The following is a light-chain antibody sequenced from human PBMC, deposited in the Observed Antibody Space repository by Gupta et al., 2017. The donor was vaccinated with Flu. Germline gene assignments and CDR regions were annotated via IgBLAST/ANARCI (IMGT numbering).Light chain of an antibody. CDR2: SNN. Sequence: RVTISCSGTTSNIGRNTVNWYQQVPGTAPKLLIYSNNQRPSGVPDRFSGSKSGTSAALAISGLQAEDEADYYCAAWDDSPSGWVFGGGTKLTVL. CDR3: AAWDDSPSGWV. V-gene: IGLV1-44*01. CDR1: TSNIGRNT. J-gene: IGLJ3*02.